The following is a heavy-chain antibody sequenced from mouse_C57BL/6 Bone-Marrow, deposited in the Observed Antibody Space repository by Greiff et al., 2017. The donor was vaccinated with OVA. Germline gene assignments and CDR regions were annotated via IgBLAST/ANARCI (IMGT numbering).Heavy chain of an antibody. J-gene: IGHJ2*01. CDR1: GFTFSSYA. CDR2: ISDGGSYT. Sequence: EVQRVESGGGLVKPGGSLKLSCAASGFTFSSYAMSWVRQTPEKRLEWVATISDGGSYTYYPDNVKGRYTISRDNAKNNLYLQMSHLKSEDTAMYYCARGYYGNYLDYWGQGTTLTVSS. V-gene: IGHV5-4*01. CDR3: ARGYYGNYLDY. D-gene: IGHD2-1*01.